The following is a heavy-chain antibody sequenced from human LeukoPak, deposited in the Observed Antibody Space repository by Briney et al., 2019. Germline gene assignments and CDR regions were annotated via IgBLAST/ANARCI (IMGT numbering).Heavy chain of an antibody. CDR1: GGTFSSYA. Sequence: GASVKVSCKASGGTFSSYAISWVRQAPGQGLEWMGGIIPIFGTANYAQKFQGRVTITADESTSTAYMELSSLRSEDTAVYYCARHVGLVSDFDYWGQGTLVTVSS. V-gene: IGHV1-69*13. CDR3: ARHVGLVSDFDY. CDR2: IIPIFGTA. J-gene: IGHJ4*02. D-gene: IGHD3-9*01.